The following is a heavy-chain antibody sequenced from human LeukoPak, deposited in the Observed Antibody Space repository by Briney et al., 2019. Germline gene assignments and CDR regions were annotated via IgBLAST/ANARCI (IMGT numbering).Heavy chain of an antibody. V-gene: IGHV3-21*01. J-gene: IGHJ6*04. CDR2: ISGSTTYI. Sequence: GGSLRLSCAASGFTFSSYSMNWVRQAPGKGLEWVSSISGSTTYIYYADSVKGRFTISRDNAKNSLYLQMNSLRAEDTAVYYCAELGITMIGGVWGKGTTVTISS. CDR1: GFTFSSYS. CDR3: AELGITMIGGV. D-gene: IGHD3-10*02.